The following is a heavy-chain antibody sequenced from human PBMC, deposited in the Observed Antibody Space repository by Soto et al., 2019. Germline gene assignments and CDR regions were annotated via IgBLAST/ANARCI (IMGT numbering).Heavy chain of an antibody. D-gene: IGHD3-9*01. CDR3: ARGMAEEQIFYYFDY. CDR1: GGSISSYY. CDR2: IYHSGST. J-gene: IGHJ4*02. V-gene: IGHV4-59*01. Sequence: PSETLSLTCTVSGGSISSYYWSWIRQPPGKGLEWIGYIYHSGSTYYNPSLKSRVTISVDRSKNQFSLKLSSVTAADTAVYYCARGMAEEQIFYYFDYWGQGALVTVSS.